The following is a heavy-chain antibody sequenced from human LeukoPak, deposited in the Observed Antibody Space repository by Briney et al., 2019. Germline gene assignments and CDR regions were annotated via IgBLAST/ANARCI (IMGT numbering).Heavy chain of an antibody. CDR2: ISAYNGNT. J-gene: IGHJ4*02. CDR3: ARDSPYYDILTGYYIGDY. Sequence: ASVKVSCKASGYTFTSYGISWVRQAPGQGLEWMGCISAYNGNTNYAQKLQGRVTMTTDTSTSTAYMELRSLRSDDTAVYYCARDSPYYDILTGYYIGDYWGQGTLVTVSS. CDR1: GYTFTSYG. D-gene: IGHD3-9*01. V-gene: IGHV1-18*04.